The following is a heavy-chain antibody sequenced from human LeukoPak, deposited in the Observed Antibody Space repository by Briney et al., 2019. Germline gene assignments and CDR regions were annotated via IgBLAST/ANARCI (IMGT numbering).Heavy chain of an antibody. V-gene: IGHV4-30-4*08. J-gene: IGHJ3*02. CDR1: GGSISSGDYY. D-gene: IGHD2-8*01. Sequence: SQTLSLTCTVSGGSISSGDYYWSWVRQPPGKGLEWIGEINHSGTSNYNPSLKSRVTISIDTSKNQFSLKLRSLTAADTAVYYCARQWATSSPDAFDIWGQGTMVTVSS. CDR3: ARQWATSSPDAFDI. CDR2: INHSGTS.